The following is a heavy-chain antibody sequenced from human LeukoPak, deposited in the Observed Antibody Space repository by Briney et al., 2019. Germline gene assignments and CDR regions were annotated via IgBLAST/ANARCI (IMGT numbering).Heavy chain of an antibody. J-gene: IGHJ5*02. V-gene: IGHV1-18*01. CDR3: ARDRQGFSSSWQKQNWFDP. CDR1: GYTFTSYG. CDR2: ISAYNGNT. Sequence: GASVKVSCKASGYTFTSYGISWVRQAPGQGLEWMGWISAYNGNTNYAQKLQGRVTMTTDTSTSTAYMELRSLRSDDTAVYYCARDRQGFSSSWQKQNWFDPWGQGTLVTVSS. D-gene: IGHD6-13*01.